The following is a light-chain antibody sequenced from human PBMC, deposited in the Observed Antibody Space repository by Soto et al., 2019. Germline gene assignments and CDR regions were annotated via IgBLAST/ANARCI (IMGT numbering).Light chain of an antibody. J-gene: IGKJ5*01. CDR3: QQSHSSPYT. CDR2: AAS. Sequence: DIQMTQSPSSLSASVGDRVTITCRASRSINIYLNWYQQKPGKAPKLLIYAASNLQSGVPSRFSGDGVGTHFTLTISSLQTEDFAPYHCQQSHSSPYTFGQGTRLEIK. CDR1: RSINIY. V-gene: IGKV1-39*01.